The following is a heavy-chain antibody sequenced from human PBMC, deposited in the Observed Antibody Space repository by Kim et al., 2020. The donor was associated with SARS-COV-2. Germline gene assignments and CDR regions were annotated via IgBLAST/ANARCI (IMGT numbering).Heavy chain of an antibody. CDR2: INHSGST. CDR1: GGSFSGYY. Sequence: SETLSLTCAVYGGSFSGYYWSWIRQPPGKGLEWIGEINHSGSTNYNPSLKSRVTISVDTSKNQFSLKLSSVTAADTAVYYCARKQWLRSTSPSWFDPWGQGTLVTVSS. D-gene: IGHD5-12*01. CDR3: ARKQWLRSTSPSWFDP. J-gene: IGHJ5*02. V-gene: IGHV4-34*01.